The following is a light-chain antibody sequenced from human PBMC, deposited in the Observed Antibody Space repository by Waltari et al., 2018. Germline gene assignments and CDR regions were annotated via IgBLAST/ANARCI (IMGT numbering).Light chain of an antibody. CDR1: SSDVGGYNY. Sequence: QSALTQPRSVSGSPGQSVTISCTGTSSDVGGYNYVSWYQHHPGKAPKLMICDVSKRPSGVPDRFSGSKSGNTASLTISGLQAEDEADYYCCSYAGSYTPVVLGGGTKVTVL. J-gene: IGLJ2*01. V-gene: IGLV2-11*01. CDR2: DVS. CDR3: CSYAGSYTPVV.